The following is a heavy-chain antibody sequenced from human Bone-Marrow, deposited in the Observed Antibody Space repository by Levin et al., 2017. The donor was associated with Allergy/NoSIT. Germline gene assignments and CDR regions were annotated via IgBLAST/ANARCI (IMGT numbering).Heavy chain of an antibody. CDR3: ARGNYGDHNLVY. CDR1: GGSINSNYW. CDR2: IYQSGGT. V-gene: IGHV4-4*02. J-gene: IGHJ4*02. D-gene: IGHD4/OR15-4a*01. Sequence: SETLSLTCAVSGGSINSNYWWTWVRPSPGKGLEWFGEIYQSGGTHYSPSLKSRLTISIDNSKNQFSLNVTSVTAADTAVYYCARGNYGDHNLVYWGQGTLVTVSS.